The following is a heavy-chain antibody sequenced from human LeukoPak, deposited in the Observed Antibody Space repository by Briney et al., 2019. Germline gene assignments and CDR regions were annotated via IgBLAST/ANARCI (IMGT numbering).Heavy chain of an antibody. CDR3: ARDTGIAVAGTGDFDY. CDR2: MSGYNGKT. CDR1: GYTFTNYG. V-gene: IGHV1-18*01. J-gene: IGHJ4*02. D-gene: IGHD6-13*01. Sequence: GASVKVSCKASGYTFTNYGIRWVRQAPGQGLGWMGGMSGYNGKTNYAQKLKGRVTMTTDTSTSTAYMELRSLRSDDTAVYYCARDTGIAVAGTGDFDYWGQGTLVTVSS.